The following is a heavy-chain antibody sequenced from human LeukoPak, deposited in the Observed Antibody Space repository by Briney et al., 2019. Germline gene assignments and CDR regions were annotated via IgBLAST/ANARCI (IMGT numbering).Heavy chain of an antibody. D-gene: IGHD4-11*01. Sequence: GASVKVSCKASGYTFTGYYMHWVRQAPGQGLEWMGWIDPNSGGTNYAQKFQGRVTMTRDTSISTAYIELRRLRSDDTAVYFCARDDSSNYHPGDYWGQGTLVTVSS. J-gene: IGHJ4*02. V-gene: IGHV1-2*02. CDR2: IDPNSGGT. CDR3: ARDDSSNYHPGDY. CDR1: GYTFTGYY.